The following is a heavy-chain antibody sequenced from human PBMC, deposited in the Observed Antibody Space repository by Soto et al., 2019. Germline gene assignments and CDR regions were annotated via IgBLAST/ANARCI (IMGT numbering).Heavy chain of an antibody. D-gene: IGHD3-16*01. V-gene: IGHV3-48*03. J-gene: IGHJ5*02. CDR2: THSRTGTT. Sequence: EVQMVESGGGLVQPGGSLRLSCAASGFTFWSYEMNWVRQAPGKGLEWVSYTHSRTGTTFYADSVQGRFTISRDNAKSSLYLQMNSLRAEDTAVYYCTRGARWFDPWGQGTLVTVSS. CDR1: GFTFWSYE. CDR3: TRGARWFDP.